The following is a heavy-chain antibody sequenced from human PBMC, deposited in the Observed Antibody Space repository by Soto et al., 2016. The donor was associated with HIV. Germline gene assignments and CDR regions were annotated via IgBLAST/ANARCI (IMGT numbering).Heavy chain of an antibody. CDR1: GDSIESADYY. Sequence: QVELQESGPGLVKPSQTLSLTCTVSGDSIESADYYWSWIRQYPGEGLQWIGYIYYSGRTYINPSLKRRVTMSVDTSNNNFSLRLKSVTAADTALYYCARGDADYLLDYWGQGILVTVSS. CDR3: ARGDADYLLDY. D-gene: IGHD4-17*01. CDR2: IYYSGRT. V-gene: IGHV4-31*03. J-gene: IGHJ4*02.